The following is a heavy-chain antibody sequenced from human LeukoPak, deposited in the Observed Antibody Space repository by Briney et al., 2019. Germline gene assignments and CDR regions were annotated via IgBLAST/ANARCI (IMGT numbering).Heavy chain of an antibody. D-gene: IGHD6-13*01. J-gene: IGHJ4*02. CDR1: GFTFSSYG. CDR2: ISSDGSNK. Sequence: GGSLRLSCAASGFTFSSYGMHWVRQAPGKGLEWVAVISSDGSNKYYEDSVKGRFTISRDNSKNTLYLQMNSLRAEDTAVYYCAKESRASSSWYVATGNYFDYWGQGTLVTVSS. CDR3: AKESRASSSWYVATGNYFDY. V-gene: IGHV3-30*18.